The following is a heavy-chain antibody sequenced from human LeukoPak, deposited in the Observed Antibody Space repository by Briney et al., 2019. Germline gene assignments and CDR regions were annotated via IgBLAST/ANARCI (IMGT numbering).Heavy chain of an antibody. CDR3: ARVGIAVADYYYYYGMDV. CDR2: ISSSGSTI. Sequence: GGSLRLSCAASGFSFSSYGTNWVRQAPGKGLEWVSYISSSGSTIYYADSVKGRFTISRDNAKNSLYLQMNSLRAEDTAVYYCARVGIAVADYYYYYGMDVWGQGTTVTVSS. CDR1: GFSFSSYG. J-gene: IGHJ6*02. D-gene: IGHD6-19*01. V-gene: IGHV3-48*04.